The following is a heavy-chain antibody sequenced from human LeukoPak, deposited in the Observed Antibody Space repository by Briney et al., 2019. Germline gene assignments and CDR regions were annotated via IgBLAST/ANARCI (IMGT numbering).Heavy chain of an antibody. Sequence: GGSLRLSCAGSGFTVSSYYMSWVRQAPGKGLEWISVIYNGGSTHYADSVKGRFASSRDNSKNTLYLQMDSLRAGDTAIYYCARVYGSSYYFDYWGQGTLVTVSS. CDR3: ARVYGSSYYFDY. J-gene: IGHJ4*02. CDR1: GFTVSSYY. CDR2: IYNGGST. V-gene: IGHV3-66*01. D-gene: IGHD2-15*01.